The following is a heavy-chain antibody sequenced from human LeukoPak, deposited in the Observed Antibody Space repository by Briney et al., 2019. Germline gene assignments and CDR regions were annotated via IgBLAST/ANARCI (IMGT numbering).Heavy chain of an antibody. CDR3: ARDRFDDSSPFY. Sequence: PGGSLRLFCAASGLTFSSYSMNWVRQAPGKGLEWVSPISSSSSYIYYADSVKGRFTISRDNAKNSLYLQMNSLRAEDTAVYYCARDRFDDSSPFYWGQGTLVTVSS. D-gene: IGHD3-22*01. CDR1: GLTFSSYS. J-gene: IGHJ4*02. CDR2: ISSSSSYI. V-gene: IGHV3-21*01.